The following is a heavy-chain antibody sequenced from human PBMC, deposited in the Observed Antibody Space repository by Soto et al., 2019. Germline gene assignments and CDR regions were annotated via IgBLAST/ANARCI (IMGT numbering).Heavy chain of an antibody. D-gene: IGHD3-10*01. J-gene: IGHJ6*03. CDR2: IEPNGGEK. CDR3: ARAEGSGSYYPDYYYYYMDV. Sequence: GGSLRLSCAASGFTFSAYWMSWLRQAPGKGLEWVAGIEPNGGEKNYVDSLKGRFTISRDNAKNSLYLQMNSLRAEDTAVYYCARAEGSGSYYPDYYYYYMDVWGKGTTVTVSS. V-gene: IGHV3-7*01. CDR1: GFTFSAYW.